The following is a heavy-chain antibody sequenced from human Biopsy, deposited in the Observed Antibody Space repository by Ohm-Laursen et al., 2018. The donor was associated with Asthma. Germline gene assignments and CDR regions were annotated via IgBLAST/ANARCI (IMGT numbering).Heavy chain of an antibody. CDR3: AGGPEWSGLDI. D-gene: IGHD3-3*01. J-gene: IGHJ6*02. CDR2: SDHRGNT. CDR1: GLSSSAYY. Sequence: SDTLSLTCSMYGLSSSAYYWTWIRPTPGKGLEWIGESDHRGNTNTNATLKSRVTISKAKSANEFSLKMKSVTAADTAIYYCAGGPEWSGLDIWGQGTTVTVSS. V-gene: IGHV4-34*01.